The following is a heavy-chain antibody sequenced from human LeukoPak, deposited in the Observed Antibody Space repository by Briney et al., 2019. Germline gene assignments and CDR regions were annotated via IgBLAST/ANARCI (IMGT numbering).Heavy chain of an antibody. D-gene: IGHD2-15*01. CDR2: ISAGNGNT. V-gene: IGHV1-3*03. CDR1: GYTFTSYA. CDR3: ARIGGYCSGGSCSYYFDY. Sequence: ASVKVSCKASGYTFTSYAMNWVRQAPGQGLEWMGWISAGNGNTKYSQEFQGRVTITRDTSASTAYMELSSLRSEDMAVYYCARIGGYCSGGSCSYYFDYWGQGTLVTVSS. J-gene: IGHJ4*02.